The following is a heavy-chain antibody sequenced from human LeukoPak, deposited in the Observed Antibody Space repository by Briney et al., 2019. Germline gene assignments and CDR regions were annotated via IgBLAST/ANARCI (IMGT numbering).Heavy chain of an antibody. CDR2: IRSKGYGGTA. J-gene: IGHJ6*02. CDR3: ARTQWLEHYYYGMDV. CDR1: GFTFGDYA. Sequence: PGGSLRLSCTASGFTFGDYAMSWFRQAPGKGREWVGFIRSKGYGGTAEHAASVQGRFTISRDDSESIAYLQMDSLKTEDTAVYYCARTQWLEHYYYGMDVWGQGTTVTVSS. D-gene: IGHD6-19*01. V-gene: IGHV3-49*03.